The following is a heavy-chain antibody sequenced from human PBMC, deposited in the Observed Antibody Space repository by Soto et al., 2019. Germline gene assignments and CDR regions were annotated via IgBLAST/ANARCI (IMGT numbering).Heavy chain of an antibody. CDR1: GDSVSSNSAA. CDR2: TYYRSKWYN. V-gene: IGHV6-1*01. CDR3: ARDPQAARHYYYGMDV. J-gene: IGHJ6*02. D-gene: IGHD6-6*01. Sequence: SQTLSLPCAISGDSVSSNSAAWNWIGQSPSRGLEWLGRTYYRSKWYNDYAVSVKSRITINPDTSKNQFSLQLNSVTPEDTAVYYCARDPQAARHYYYGMDVWGQGTTVTVSS.